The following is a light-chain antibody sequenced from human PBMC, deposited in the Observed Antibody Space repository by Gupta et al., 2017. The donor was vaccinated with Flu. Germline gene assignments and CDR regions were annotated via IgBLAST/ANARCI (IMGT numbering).Light chain of an antibody. CDR1: QSVGVD. Sequence: GEGATLSCRASQSVGVDLAWYQQRPGQTPRPLIYDASFRATGVPARFSAGGSGTEFTLTISSLQPEDFAIYYCQQFNNWPFTFGQGTRLDI. V-gene: IGKV3-15*01. CDR3: QQFNNWPFT. CDR2: DAS. J-gene: IGKJ5*01.